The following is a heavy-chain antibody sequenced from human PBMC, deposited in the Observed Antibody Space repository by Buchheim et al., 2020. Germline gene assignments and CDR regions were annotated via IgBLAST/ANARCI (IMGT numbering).Heavy chain of an antibody. Sequence: EVQLLESGGGLVQSGGSLRLSCAASGFTFRTYAMSWVRQAPGKGLEWVSAISGSGGSTYYADSVKGRFTISSDNSKNPLYLQMNSLRAEDTAVYYCAKPGAFFYDSSGRYCFDYWGQGTL. D-gene: IGHD3-22*01. CDR1: GFTFRTYA. J-gene: IGHJ4*02. V-gene: IGHV3-23*01. CDR2: ISGSGGST. CDR3: AKPGAFFYDSSGRYCFDY.